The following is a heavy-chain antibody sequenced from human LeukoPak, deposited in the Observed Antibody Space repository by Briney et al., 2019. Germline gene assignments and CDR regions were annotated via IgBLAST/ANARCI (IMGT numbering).Heavy chain of an antibody. V-gene: IGHV5-51*01. Sequence: GESLKISCKGSGYSYSNYWIGWVRQMPGKGLEWMGGIFPGDSDTGYSPSFQGQVSISVDPSISTAYLQWSSLKASDTAMYYCARRPSYSGSYFDYWGQGTLVTVSS. CDR1: GYSYSNYW. J-gene: IGHJ4*02. CDR2: IFPGDSDT. D-gene: IGHD1-26*01. CDR3: ARRPSYSGSYFDY.